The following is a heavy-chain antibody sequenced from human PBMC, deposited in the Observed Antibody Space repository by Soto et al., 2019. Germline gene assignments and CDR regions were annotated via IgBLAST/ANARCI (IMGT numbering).Heavy chain of an antibody. Sequence: HRILQTPGKGLEWVAVISYDGSNKYYADSVKGRFTISRDNSKNTLYLQMNSLRAEDTAVYYCAKDRHSSSSVFDFLLHRTLVIV. CDR3: AKDRHSSSSVFDF. CDR2: ISYDGSNK. D-gene: IGHD6-6*01. J-gene: IGHJ4*01. V-gene: IGHV3-30*18.